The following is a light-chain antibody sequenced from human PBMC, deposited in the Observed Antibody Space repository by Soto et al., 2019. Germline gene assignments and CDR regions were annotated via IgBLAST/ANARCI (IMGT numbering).Light chain of an antibody. CDR1: SSDVGGYNY. V-gene: IGLV2-14*01. J-gene: IGLJ2*01. CDR3: SSYTSSSTLV. Sequence: QSALTQPASVSGSPGQSITISCTGTSSDVGGYNYVSWYQQHPGIAPKLMISEVSNRPSGVSNRFSGSKSGNTASLTISGLQAEDEADYYCSSYTSSSTLVFGGGTKLTV. CDR2: EVS.